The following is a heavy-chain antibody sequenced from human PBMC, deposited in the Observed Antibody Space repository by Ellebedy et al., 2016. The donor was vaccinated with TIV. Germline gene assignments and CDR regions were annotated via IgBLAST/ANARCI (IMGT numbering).Heavy chain of an antibody. V-gene: IGHV3-23*01. J-gene: IGHJ3*01. D-gene: IGHD6-19*01. CDR2: IGGSGDEI. CDR1: GFTFSSYA. Sequence: PGGSLRLSCVGSGFTFSSYAMSWVRQAPGKGLEWDSTIGGSGDEIHYADSVKGRFTISRDNFKNTLCLQMNSLRAEDTAVYYCANYKNTGGSVWRSDAFDVWGQGTMVTVSS. CDR3: ANYKNTGGSVWRSDAFDV.